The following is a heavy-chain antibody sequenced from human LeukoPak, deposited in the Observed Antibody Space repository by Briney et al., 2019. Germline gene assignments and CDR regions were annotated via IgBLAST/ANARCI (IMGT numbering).Heavy chain of an antibody. CDR1: GFTFSSYE. Sequence: GGSLRLSCAASGFTFSSYEMNWVRQAPGKGLEWVSYISSSGSTTYYADSVKGRFTISRDNAKNSLYLQMDSLRADDTAIYYCAPAPAGLDVWGKGTTVTVSS. J-gene: IGHJ6*04. V-gene: IGHV3-48*03. CDR2: ISSSGSTT. CDR3: APAPAGLDV.